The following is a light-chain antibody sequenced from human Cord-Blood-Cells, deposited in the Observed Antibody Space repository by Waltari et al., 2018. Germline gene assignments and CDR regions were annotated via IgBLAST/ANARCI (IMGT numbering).Light chain of an antibody. CDR1: QSVSSN. V-gene: IGKV3-15*01. Sequence: EIVMTKSPATLSVSHGERATLSCRAGQSVSSNLAWYQQKPGQAPRLLIYGASTRATSIPARFSGSGSGTEFTLTISSLQSEDFAVYYCQQYNNWPPYSFGQGTKLEIK. CDR2: GAS. J-gene: IGKJ2*03. CDR3: QQYNNWPPYS.